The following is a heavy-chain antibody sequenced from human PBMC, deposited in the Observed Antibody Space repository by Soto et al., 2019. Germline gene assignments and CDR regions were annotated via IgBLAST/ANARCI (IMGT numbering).Heavy chain of an antibody. CDR1: GGSISSYY. CDR2: IYYSGST. J-gene: IGHJ4*02. V-gene: IGHV4-59*01. CDR3: ASTRDWQGSGVDY. Sequence: PSETLSLTCTVSGGSISSYYWSWIRQPPGKGLEWIGYIYYSGSTNYNPSLKSRVTISVDTSKNQFSLKLSSVTAADTAVYYCASTRDWQGSGVDYWGQGTLVTVSS. D-gene: IGHD6-25*01.